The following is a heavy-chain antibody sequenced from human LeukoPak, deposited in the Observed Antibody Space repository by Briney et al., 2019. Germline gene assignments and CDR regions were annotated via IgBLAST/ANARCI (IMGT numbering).Heavy chain of an antibody. J-gene: IGHJ4*02. CDR3: ARLRYFDWLWGYYFDY. CDR2: IYYSGST. Sequence: PSETLSLTSAVYGGSFSGYHWSWIRQPPGKGLEWIGYIYYSGSTNYNPSLKSRVTISVDTSKNQFSLKLSSVTAADTAVYYCARLRYFDWLWGYYFDYWGQGTLVTVSS. CDR1: GGSFSGYH. D-gene: IGHD3-9*01. V-gene: IGHV4-59*08.